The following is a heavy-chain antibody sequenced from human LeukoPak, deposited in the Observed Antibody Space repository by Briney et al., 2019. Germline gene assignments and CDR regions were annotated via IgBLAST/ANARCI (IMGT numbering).Heavy chain of an antibody. CDR3: ARRAVDFSYYYYYGMDV. J-gene: IGHJ6*02. CDR1: GGSFSGYT. Sequence: SETLSLTCAVYGGSFSGYTWSWIRQPPGKGLKWIGEINHSGSTNYNPSLKSRVTISVETSKNQFSLMLSSLTAADTAVSYCARRAVDFSYYYYYGMDVWGQGTTVTVSS. D-gene: IGHD3-3*01. CDR2: INHSGST. V-gene: IGHV4-34*01.